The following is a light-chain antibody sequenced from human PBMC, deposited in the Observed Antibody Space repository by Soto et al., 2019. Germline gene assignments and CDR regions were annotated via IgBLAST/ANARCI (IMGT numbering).Light chain of an antibody. CDR2: GAS. V-gene: IGKV3-15*01. CDR1: QSVNSH. CDR3: QQYNNWPRT. J-gene: IGKJ1*01. Sequence: EIVMTQSPATLSGSPGERATLSCRASQSVNSHLAWYHQKPGQAPRLLIYGASTRATGIPARFSGSGSGTEFTFTISSLQSEDFAVYYCQQYNNWPRTFGQGTKVEIK.